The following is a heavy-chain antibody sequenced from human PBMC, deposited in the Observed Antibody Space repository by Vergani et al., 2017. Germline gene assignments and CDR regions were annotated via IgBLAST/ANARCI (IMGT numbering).Heavy chain of an antibody. Sequence: QVQLVQSGAEAKKPGSSVKVSCKASGGTFSSYAISWVRQAPGQGLEWMGGIIPIFGTANYAQKFQSRVTITADESTSTAYMELSSLRSEDTAVYYCARDRPGTTRFDYWGQGTLVTVSS. J-gene: IGHJ4*02. D-gene: IGHD1-7*01. CDR1: GGTFSSYA. V-gene: IGHV1-69*01. CDR3: ARDRPGTTRFDY. CDR2: IIPIFGTA.